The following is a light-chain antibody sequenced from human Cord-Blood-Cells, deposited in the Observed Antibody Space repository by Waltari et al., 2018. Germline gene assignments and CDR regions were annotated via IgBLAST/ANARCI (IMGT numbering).Light chain of an antibody. V-gene: IGKV3-11*01. CDR3: QQRSNWPPT. J-gene: IGKJ1*01. Sequence: EIVLTQSPATLSLSPGERATLSCRASQSVTSYLAWYQQKPAQAPRHLIYDASNRXXGIXXRFSGSRSGTDFTLTISSLEPEDFAVYYCQQRSNWPPTFGQGTKVEIK. CDR2: DAS. CDR1: QSVTSY.